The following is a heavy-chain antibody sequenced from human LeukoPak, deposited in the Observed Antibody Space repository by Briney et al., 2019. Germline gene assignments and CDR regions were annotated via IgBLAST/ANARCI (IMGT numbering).Heavy chain of an antibody. CDR3: AKDDRWLQFCC. CDR2: IIPSGHTT. Sequence: GGSLRLSCAASGFTFSSHGMNWVRQAPGKGLEWVSGIIPSGHTTYHADSVRGRFTISRDNSRNTVYLQMNSLRAEDTAVYYCAKDDRWLQFCCWGQGTLVTVSA. D-gene: IGHD5-24*01. V-gene: IGHV3-23*01. CDR1: GFTFSSHG. J-gene: IGHJ4*02.